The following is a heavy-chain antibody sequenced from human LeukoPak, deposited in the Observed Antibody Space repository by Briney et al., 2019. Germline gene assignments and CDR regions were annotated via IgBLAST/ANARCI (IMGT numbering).Heavy chain of an antibody. V-gene: IGHV1-8*03. D-gene: IGHD3-3*01. CDR2: MNPNSGNT. J-gene: IGHJ4*02. CDR1: GYTFTSYE. CDR3: ARAVGITIFGVGY. Sequence: ASVKVSCKASGYTFTSYEINWVRQAPGQGLEWMGWMNPNSGNTGYAQKFQGRVTITRNTSISTAYMELSSLRSEDTAVYYCARAVGITIFGVGYWGQGTLVTVSS.